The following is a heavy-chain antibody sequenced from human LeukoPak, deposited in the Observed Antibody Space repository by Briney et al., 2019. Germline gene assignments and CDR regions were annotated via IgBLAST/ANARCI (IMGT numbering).Heavy chain of an antibody. Sequence: GRSLRLSCTASGFNFGSDAMHWVRQAPGKGLEWVSTITKSGDTTYYVDSVKGRFTISRDNSKNTLYLQMSSLRAEDTAKYYCTKDYCGRFCSAVWGQGTTVTVSS. CDR2: ITKSGDTT. V-gene: IGHV3-23*01. CDR3: TKDYCGRFCSAV. CDR1: GFNFGSDA. J-gene: IGHJ6*02. D-gene: IGHD3-3*01.